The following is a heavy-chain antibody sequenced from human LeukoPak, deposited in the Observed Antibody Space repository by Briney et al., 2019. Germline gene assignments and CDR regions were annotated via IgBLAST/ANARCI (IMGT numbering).Heavy chain of an antibody. D-gene: IGHD6-19*01. CDR2: IYYSGST. J-gene: IGHJ5*02. V-gene: IGHV4-59*01. CDR1: GGSLSLYY. Sequence: SETLSLTCTVSGGSLSLYYWNWIRQPPGKGLEWIGYIYYSGSTNYNPSLKSRVTISVDTSKNQFSLKLSSVTAADTAVYYCARGIAVAGTRFFWFDPWGQGTLVTVSS. CDR3: ARGIAVAGTRFFWFDP.